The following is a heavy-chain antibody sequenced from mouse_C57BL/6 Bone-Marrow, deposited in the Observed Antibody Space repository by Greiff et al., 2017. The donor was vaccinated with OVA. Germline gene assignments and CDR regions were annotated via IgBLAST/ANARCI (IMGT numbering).Heavy chain of an antibody. V-gene: IGHV1-69*01. CDR2: IDPSDSYT. D-gene: IGHD1-1*01. Sequence: QVQLQQPGAELVMPGASVKLSCKASGYTFTSYWMHWVKQRPGQGLEWIGEIDPSDSYTNYNQKFKGQSTLTVDKSSSTAYMQLSSLTSEDSAVDYCARSRHLYYGSSPGYWGQGTTLTVSS. CDR3: ARSRHLYYGSSPGY. CDR1: GYTFTSYW. J-gene: IGHJ2*01.